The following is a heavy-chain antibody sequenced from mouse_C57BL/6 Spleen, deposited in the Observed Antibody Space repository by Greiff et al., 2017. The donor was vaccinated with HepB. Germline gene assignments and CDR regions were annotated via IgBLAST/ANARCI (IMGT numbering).Heavy chain of an antibody. CDR3: ARSPGSSIFDY. CDR1: GYTFTDHT. J-gene: IGHJ2*01. CDR2: IYPRDGST. V-gene: IGHV1-78*01. D-gene: IGHD1-3*01. Sequence: VKLMESDAELVKPGASVKISCKVSGYTFTDHTIHWMKQRPEQGLEWIGYIYPRDGSTKYNEKFKGKATLTADKSSSTAYMQLNSLTSDDSAVYVCARSPGSSIFDYWGQGTTLTVSS.